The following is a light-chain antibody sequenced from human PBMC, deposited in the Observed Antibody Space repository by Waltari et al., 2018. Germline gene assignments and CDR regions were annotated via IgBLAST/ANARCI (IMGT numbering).Light chain of an antibody. Sequence: DIQLTQSPSTLSYSLGDRVTITCRATQGIDNNLIWHQQKPGKTPNLLIYDASNMDTGIPARFSGSGSGTDFTLTISSLESEDFAAYYCQQYSNSPITFGEGTKLELK. CDR3: QQYSNSPIT. CDR2: DAS. J-gene: IGKJ5*01. CDR1: QGIDNN. V-gene: IGKV1-33*01.